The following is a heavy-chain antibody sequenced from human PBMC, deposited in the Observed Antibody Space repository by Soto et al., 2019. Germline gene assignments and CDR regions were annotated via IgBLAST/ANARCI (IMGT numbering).Heavy chain of an antibody. D-gene: IGHD6-19*01. V-gene: IGHV1-46*01. Sequence: QVQLVQSGAEVKKPGASVKVSCKASGYTFINYYMHWVRQAPGQGLEWMGIINPNGGSTTYAQKFQGKVTLTRDTSTNTVNMELSSMSSEATAVDYCAREKWLVRRNDPFDIWGQGTMVTVSS. CDR2: INPNGGST. J-gene: IGHJ3*02. CDR1: GYTFINYY. CDR3: AREKWLVRRNDPFDI.